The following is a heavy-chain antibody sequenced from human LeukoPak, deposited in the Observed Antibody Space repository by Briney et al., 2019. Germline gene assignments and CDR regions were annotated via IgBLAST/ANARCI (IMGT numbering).Heavy chain of an antibody. D-gene: IGHD2-2*01. J-gene: IGHJ3*02. CDR1: GFTFSSYW. Sequence: GGSLRLSCAISGFTFSSYWMSWVRQAPGKGLEWVANINQDGSVISYVDSVKGRFTISRDNAKNSLYLQMNSLRAEDTAVYYCARGASSPVVVPAAIDAFDIWGQGTMVTVSS. CDR2: INQDGSVI. CDR3: ARGASSPVVVPAAIDAFDI. V-gene: IGHV3-7*02.